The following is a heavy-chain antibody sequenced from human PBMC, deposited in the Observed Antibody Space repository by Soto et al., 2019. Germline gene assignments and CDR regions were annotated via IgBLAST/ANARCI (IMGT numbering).Heavy chain of an antibody. CDR2: IWYDGSNK. CDR1: GFTFRSHG. CDR3: ATEDH. V-gene: IGHV3-33*01. J-gene: IGHJ4*02. Sequence: QVQLVESGGGVVQPGRSLRLSCAASGFTFRSHGMHWVRQAPGKGLEWVAVIWYDGSNKYYADSVKGRFTISRDNSKNPLSLQMHSLRAEDTAGYYCATEDHWGQGALVTVSS.